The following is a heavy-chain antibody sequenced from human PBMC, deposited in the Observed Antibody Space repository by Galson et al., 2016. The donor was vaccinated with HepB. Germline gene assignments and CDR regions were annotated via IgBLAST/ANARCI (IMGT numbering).Heavy chain of an antibody. J-gene: IGHJ4*02. V-gene: IGHV3-30*18. D-gene: IGHD2/OR15-2a*01. CDR2: DSMDGRRK. CDR3: AKRHEYCPPVGCSVDY. CDR1: GFTFSGYG. Sequence: SLRLSCAASGFTFSGYGMHWVRQAPGKGLEWVAADSMDGRRKWYAESVEGRFTISRDNFNNMLYLQISSLIPDDTAVYFCAKRHEYCPPVGCSVDYWGQGTLVSVSS.